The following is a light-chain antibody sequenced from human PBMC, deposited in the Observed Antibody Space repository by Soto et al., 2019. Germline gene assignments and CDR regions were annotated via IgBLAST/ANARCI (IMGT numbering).Light chain of an antibody. V-gene: IGLV2-11*01. CDR2: DVN. CDR1: SSDVGGYNY. CDR3: CSYAGTYTWV. Sequence: QSALTQPRSVSGSPGQSVTISCTGTSSDVGGYNYVSWYQQHPDKAPKLMISDVNKRPSGVPDRFSGSKSGNTASLTISGLQAEDEADYYCCSYAGTYTWVFGGVTKLTVL. J-gene: IGLJ3*02.